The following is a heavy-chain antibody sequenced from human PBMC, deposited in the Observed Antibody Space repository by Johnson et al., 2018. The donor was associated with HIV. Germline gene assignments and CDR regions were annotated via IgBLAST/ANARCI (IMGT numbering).Heavy chain of an antibody. Sequence: QEQLVESGGGVVQPGRSLRLSCVASGFIFSSYAIHWVRQAPGKGLQWVAVIGFDGTNKYYADSLKGRFTISRDNSKNTLYLQMNSLRPEDTALYFCARDSGAPGNDAFDIWGQGTMVTISS. J-gene: IGHJ3*02. CDR2: IGFDGTNK. D-gene: IGHD1-26*01. V-gene: IGHV3-30*04. CDR3: ARDSGAPGNDAFDI. CDR1: GFIFSSYA.